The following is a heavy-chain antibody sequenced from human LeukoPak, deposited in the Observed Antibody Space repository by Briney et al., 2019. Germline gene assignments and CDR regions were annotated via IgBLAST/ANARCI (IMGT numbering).Heavy chain of an antibody. CDR3: TREYGFMTTVFHAFDI. J-gene: IGHJ3*02. CDR2: IYTSGST. V-gene: IGHV4-61*02. D-gene: IGHD4-17*01. CDR1: GGSISSGSYY. Sequence: SETLSLTCTVSGGSISSGSYYWSWIRQPAGKGLEWIGRIYTSGSTNYNPSLKSRVTISVDTSKNQFSLKLSSVTAADTAIYYCTREYGFMTTVFHAFDIWGQGTMVTVSS.